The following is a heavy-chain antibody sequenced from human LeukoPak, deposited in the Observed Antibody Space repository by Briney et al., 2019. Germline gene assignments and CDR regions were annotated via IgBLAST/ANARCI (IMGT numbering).Heavy chain of an antibody. D-gene: IGHD2-15*01. Sequence: PGGSLRLSCAASGFTFSNHWMHWVREVPGKGLVWVSRIKSDGSRTDYADSVKGRFTISRDNAKNTLYLQMNSLRAEDTAVYYCARELPFDYWGQGTLVTVSS. J-gene: IGHJ4*02. CDR3: ARELPFDY. CDR1: GFTFSNHW. CDR2: IKSDGSRT. V-gene: IGHV3-74*01.